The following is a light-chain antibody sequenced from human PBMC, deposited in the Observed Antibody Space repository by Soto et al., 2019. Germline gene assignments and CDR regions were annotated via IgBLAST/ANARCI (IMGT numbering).Light chain of an antibody. CDR3: QQYGSSPTWT. CDR1: QSVSSNY. Sequence: DIDMTQCPGTLSLSHWEIATLSCRASQSVSSNYLAWYQQKPGQAPRLLIYGASTRATGIPDRFSGSGSGTDFTLTISRLEPEDSAVYYCQQYGSSPTWTFGQGTKVDIK. CDR2: GAS. J-gene: IGKJ1*01. V-gene: IGKV3-20*01.